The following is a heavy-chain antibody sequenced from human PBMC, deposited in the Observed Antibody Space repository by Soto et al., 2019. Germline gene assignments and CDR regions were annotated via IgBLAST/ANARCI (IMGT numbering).Heavy chain of an antibody. Sequence: SETLSLTCTFSCGSIISYYWSWIRQPPGKGLEWIGYIYYSGSTNYNPSLKSRVTISVDTSKNQFSLKLSSVTAADTAVYYCARDPGVEGPYRNDKYYYYYGMDVWGQGTTVTVSS. V-gene: IGHV4-59*01. CDR3: ARDPGVEGPYRNDKYYYYYGMDV. J-gene: IGHJ6*02. D-gene: IGHD1-1*01. CDR2: IYYSGST. CDR1: CGSIISYY.